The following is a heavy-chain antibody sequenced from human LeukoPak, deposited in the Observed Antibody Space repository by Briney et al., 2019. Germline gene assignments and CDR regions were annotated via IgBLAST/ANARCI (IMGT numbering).Heavy chain of an antibody. Sequence: GGSLRLFCAASGFTFSSYGMHWVRQAPGKGLERVAVIWYDGSNKYYADSVKGRFTISRDNSKNTLYLQMNSLRAGDTAVYYCAREYYYGSGSYYKTDPDYYYYGMDVWGQGTTVTVSS. CDR1: GFTFSSYG. J-gene: IGHJ6*02. CDR2: IWYDGSNK. V-gene: IGHV3-33*01. D-gene: IGHD3-10*01. CDR3: AREYYYGSGSYYKTDPDYYYYGMDV.